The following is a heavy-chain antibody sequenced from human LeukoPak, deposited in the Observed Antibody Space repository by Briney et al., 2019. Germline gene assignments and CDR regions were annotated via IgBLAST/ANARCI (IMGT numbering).Heavy chain of an antibody. CDR2: ISGSCGST. J-gene: IGHJ4*02. D-gene: IGHD6-19*01. CDR1: GFTFSSYA. CDR3: AKVAVADGGFDY. Sequence: GGSLRLSCAASGFTFSSYAMSWVRQAPGKGLEWVLAISGSCGSTYYADSVKGRFTISSDNSTNTLYLQINSLRAEETAVYYCAKVAVADGGFDYWGQGNLVTVSS. V-gene: IGHV3-23*01.